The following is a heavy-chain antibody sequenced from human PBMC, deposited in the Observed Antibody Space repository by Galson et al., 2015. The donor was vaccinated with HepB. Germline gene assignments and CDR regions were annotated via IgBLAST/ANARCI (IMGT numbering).Heavy chain of an antibody. CDR2: IYYSGST. Sequence: ETLSLTCAVYGGSFSGYYWSWIRQPPGKGLEWIGYIYYSGSTNYNPSLKSRVTISVDTSKNQFSLKLSSVTAAGTAVYYCARMLPLRPPLWFDPWGQGTLVTVSS. CDR3: ARMLPLRPPLWFDP. V-gene: IGHV4-59*01. D-gene: IGHD2-15*01. J-gene: IGHJ5*02. CDR1: GGSFSGYY.